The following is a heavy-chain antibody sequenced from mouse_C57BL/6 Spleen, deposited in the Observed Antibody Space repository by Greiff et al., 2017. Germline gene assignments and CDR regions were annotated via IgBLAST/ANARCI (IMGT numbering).Heavy chain of an antibody. CDR2: ISNGGGST. J-gene: IGHJ3*01. CDR3: ARHDGYYGPFAY. Sequence: EVKLMESGGGLVQPGGSLKLSCAASGFTFSDYYMYWVRQTPEKRLEWVAYISNGGGSTYYPDPVTGRFTISRDNAKNTLYLQMCRLKSEDTAMYYCARHDGYYGPFAYWGQGTLVTVAA. V-gene: IGHV5-12*01. CDR1: GFTFSDYY. D-gene: IGHD2-3*01.